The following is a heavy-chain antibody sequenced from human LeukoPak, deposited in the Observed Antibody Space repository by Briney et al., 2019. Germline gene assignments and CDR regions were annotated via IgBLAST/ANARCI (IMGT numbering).Heavy chain of an antibody. D-gene: IGHD4-17*01. CDR2: IYYSGST. CDR3: ARGGAGRDYGDYYYGMDV. V-gene: IGHV4-31*03. CDR1: GXSISSGGYY. Sequence: SETLSLTCTVSGXSISSGGYYWSWIRQHPGKGLEWIGYIYYSGSTYYNPSLKSRVTISVDTSKNQFSLKLSSVTAADTAVYYCARGGAGRDYGDYYYGMDVWGQGTMVTVSS. J-gene: IGHJ6*02.